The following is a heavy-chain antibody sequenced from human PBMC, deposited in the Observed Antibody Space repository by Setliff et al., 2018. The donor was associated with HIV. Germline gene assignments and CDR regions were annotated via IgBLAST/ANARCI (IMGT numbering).Heavy chain of an antibody. CDR1: GYTFTTYD. Sequence: ASVKVSCKASGYTFTTYDINWVRQATGQGLEWMGWINPHSGGTNYAQNFHGRVTMTRDTSISTAYMELSRLRSDDTAVYYCATSPRGTYYDILSGRPRGWFDPWGQGTLVTVSS. CDR2: INPHSGGT. CDR3: ATSPRGTYYDILSGRPRGWFDP. V-gene: IGHV1-2*02. D-gene: IGHD3-9*01. J-gene: IGHJ5*02.